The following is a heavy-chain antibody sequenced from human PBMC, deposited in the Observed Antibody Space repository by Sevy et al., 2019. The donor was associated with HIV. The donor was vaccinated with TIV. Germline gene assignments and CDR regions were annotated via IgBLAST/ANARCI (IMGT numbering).Heavy chain of an antibody. CDR1: GLTVSSNY. V-gene: IGHV3-53*01. J-gene: IGHJ4*02. CDR3: ARGEVGATGNDY. D-gene: IGHD1-26*01. Sequence: GGSLRLSCAASGLTVSSNYMSWVRQAPGKGLEWVSVIYSGGSTYYADSVKGRFTISRDNSKNTLYLQMNSLRAEDTAVYHCARGEVGATGNDYWGQGTLVTVSS. CDR2: IYSGGST.